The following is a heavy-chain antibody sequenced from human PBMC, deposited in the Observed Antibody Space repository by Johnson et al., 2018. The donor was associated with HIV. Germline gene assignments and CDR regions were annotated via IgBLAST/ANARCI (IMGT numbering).Heavy chain of an antibody. D-gene: IGHD3-3*01. CDR1: GFTVSSNY. CDR3: ARDHGAFWSGYYHGCSYAFDI. J-gene: IGHJ3*02. Sequence: VQLVESGGGLVQPGRSLRLSCAASGFTVSSNYMSWVRQAPGKGLEWVSVIYSGGSTYDADSVKGSFTISRDNYKNTLYLQMKSLRAEETAVYYCARDHGAFWSGYYHGCSYAFDIWGQGTMVTVSS. V-gene: IGHV3-66*01. CDR2: IYSGGST.